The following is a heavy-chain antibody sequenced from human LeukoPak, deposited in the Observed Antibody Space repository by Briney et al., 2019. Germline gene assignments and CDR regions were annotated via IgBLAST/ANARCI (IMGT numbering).Heavy chain of an antibody. CDR1: GFTFSSYW. D-gene: IGHD3-3*01. Sequence: PGGSLRLSCAASGFTFSSYWMSWVRQAPGKGLEWVANIEQDGSEKYYVDSVKGRFTISRDNAKNSLYLQMNSLRAEDTAVYYCARNAGPRYYDFWSGYYTLDYWGQGTLVTVSS. J-gene: IGHJ4*02. CDR3: ARNAGPRYYDFWSGYYTLDY. CDR2: IEQDGSEK. V-gene: IGHV3-7*01.